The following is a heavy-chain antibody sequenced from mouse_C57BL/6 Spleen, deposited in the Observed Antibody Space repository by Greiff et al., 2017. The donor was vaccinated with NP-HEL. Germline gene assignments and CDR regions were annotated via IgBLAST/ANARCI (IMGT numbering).Heavy chain of an antibody. CDR3: ARDGDY. V-gene: IGHV3-6*01. J-gene: IGHJ4*01. CDR1: GYSITSGYS. CDR2: ISYDGNN. Sequence: EVQLQESGPGLVKPSQSLSLTCSVTGYSITSGYSWHWIRQFPGTTLDWIGYISYDGNNNYNPSLKNRFSIHLDTSKNQFCLKLNSVTTEDTATYYWARDGDYWGQGTSVTDSS.